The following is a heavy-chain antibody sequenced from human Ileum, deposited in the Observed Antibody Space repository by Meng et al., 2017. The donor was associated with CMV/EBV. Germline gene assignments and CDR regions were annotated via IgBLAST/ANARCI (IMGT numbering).Heavy chain of an antibody. CDR3: SRGADLFNLGNH. Sequence: SETLSLTCAVYGGSFSGYYWTWIRQPPGRGLEWIGEVHYSGTINYNPSLKSRVTISVDTTTNHFSLRLSSVTAADTAVYYCSRGADLFNLGNHWGQGTLVTVSS. J-gene: IGHJ4*02. CDR2: VHYSGTI. CDR1: GGSFSGYY. D-gene: IGHD3/OR15-3a*01. V-gene: IGHV4-34*01.